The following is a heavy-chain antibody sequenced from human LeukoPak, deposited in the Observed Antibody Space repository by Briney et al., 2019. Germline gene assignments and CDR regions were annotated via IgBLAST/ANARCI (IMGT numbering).Heavy chain of an antibody. D-gene: IGHD4-17*01. CDR1: GFTFSSYS. V-gene: IGHV3-21*01. CDR3: AGDSPMTTVTTGAFDI. J-gene: IGHJ3*02. CDR2: ISSSSSYI. Sequence: GGSLRLSCAASGFTFSSYSMNWVRQAPGKGLEWVSSISSSSSYIYYADSVKGRFTISRDNAKNSLYLQMNSLRAEDTAVYYCAGDSPMTTVTTGAFDIWGQGTMVTVSS.